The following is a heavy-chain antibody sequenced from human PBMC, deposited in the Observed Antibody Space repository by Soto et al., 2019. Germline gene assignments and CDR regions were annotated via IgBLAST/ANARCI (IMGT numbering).Heavy chain of an antibody. CDR3: ATDPRFLEWLLFDY. J-gene: IGHJ4*02. Sequence: ASVKVSCKVSGYTLTELSMHWVRQAPGKGLEWMGGFDPEDGETIYAQKFQGRVTMTEDTSTDTAYMELSSLRSEDTAVYYCATDPRFLEWLLFDYWGQGTLVTVSS. V-gene: IGHV1-24*01. CDR2: FDPEDGET. D-gene: IGHD3-3*01. CDR1: GYTLTELS.